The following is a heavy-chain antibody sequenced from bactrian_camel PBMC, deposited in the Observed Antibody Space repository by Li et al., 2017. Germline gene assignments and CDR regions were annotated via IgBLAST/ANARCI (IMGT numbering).Heavy chain of an antibody. V-gene: IGHV3-3*01. D-gene: IGHD2*01. CDR2: IADRGGFT. Sequence: HVQLVESGGGSVQAGGSLRLSCAISGRSNENYFLAWFRQVPGKEREGIASIADRGGFTRYADFVKGRFTISRDNAKNTVYLQMNNLKPEDTAMYYCAADRRLGGGYCRTNVYNYWGQGTQVTVS. CDR3: AADRRLGGGYCRTNVYNY. CDR1: GRSNENYF. J-gene: IGHJ4*01.